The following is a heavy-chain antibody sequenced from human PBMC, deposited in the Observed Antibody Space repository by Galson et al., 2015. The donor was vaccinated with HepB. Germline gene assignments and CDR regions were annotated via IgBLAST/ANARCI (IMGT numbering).Heavy chain of an antibody. Sequence: SLRLSCAASGFTFRSYAMSWVRRAPGKGLERVSAISGSGGSTNYADSVKGRFTISRDNSKNTLYLQMNSLRAEDTAVYYCAKCSIAAAGTGYYFDYWGQGTLVTVSS. V-gene: IGHV3-23*01. CDR3: AKCSIAAAGTGYYFDY. CDR2: ISGSGGST. CDR1: GFTFRSYA. D-gene: IGHD6-13*01. J-gene: IGHJ4*02.